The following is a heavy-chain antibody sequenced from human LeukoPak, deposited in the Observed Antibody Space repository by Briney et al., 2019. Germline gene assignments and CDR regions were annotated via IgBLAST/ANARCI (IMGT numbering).Heavy chain of an antibody. Sequence: SETLSLTCTVSGGSISSYYWSWIRQPPGKGLEWIGYIYYSGSTNYNPSLKSRVTISVDTSKNQFSLKLSSVTAADTAVYYCARGATTWDQNWFDPWGQGTLVTVSS. CDR1: GGSISSYY. D-gene: IGHD7-27*01. V-gene: IGHV4-59*01. CDR2: IYYSGST. CDR3: ARGATTWDQNWFDP. J-gene: IGHJ5*02.